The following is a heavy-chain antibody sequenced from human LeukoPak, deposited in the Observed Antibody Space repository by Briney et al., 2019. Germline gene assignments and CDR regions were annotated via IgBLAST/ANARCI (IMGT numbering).Heavy chain of an antibody. CDR2: ISGSGGST. J-gene: IGHJ4*02. V-gene: IGHV3-23*01. Sequence: VGSLRLSCAASGFTFSSYAMSWVRQAPGKGLEWVSAISGSGGSTYYADSVKGRFTISRDNSKNTLYLQMKSLRAEDTAVYYCAKDPAYYDCSGFYPDYWGQGTLVTVSS. CDR1: GFTFSSYA. D-gene: IGHD3-22*01. CDR3: AKDPAYYDCSGFYPDY.